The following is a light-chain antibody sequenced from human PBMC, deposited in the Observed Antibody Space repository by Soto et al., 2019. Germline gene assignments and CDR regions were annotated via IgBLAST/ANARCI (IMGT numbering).Light chain of an antibody. V-gene: IGKV3-11*01. Sequence: ETVLTQAPPTLSLSPRERPTVSCRASQSVSNYLGWYQQRPGQAPRLLICDASERATGIPARFSGSGSGTDFTLTINSLEPEDFAVYYCQHRYNWPPAFGQGTRLDIK. CDR2: DAS. CDR3: QHRYNWPPA. CDR1: QSVSNY. J-gene: IGKJ5*01.